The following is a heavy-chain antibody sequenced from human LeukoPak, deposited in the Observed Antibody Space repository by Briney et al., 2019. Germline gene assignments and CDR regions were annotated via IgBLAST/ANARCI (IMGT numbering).Heavy chain of an antibody. CDR2: ISSSGSTI. CDR3: ARGDCSGGSCYLSLTTIDY. Sequence: GSLRLSCAASGFTFSSYEMNWVRQAPGKGLEWVSYISSSGSTIYYADSVKGRFTISRDNAKNSLYLQMNSLRAEDTAVYYCARGDCSGGSCYLSLTTIDYWGQGTLVTVSS. CDR1: GFTFSSYE. V-gene: IGHV3-48*03. J-gene: IGHJ4*02. D-gene: IGHD2-15*01.